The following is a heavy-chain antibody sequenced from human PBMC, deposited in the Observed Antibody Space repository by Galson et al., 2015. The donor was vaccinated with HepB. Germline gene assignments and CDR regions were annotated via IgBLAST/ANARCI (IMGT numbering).Heavy chain of an antibody. Sequence: SLRLSCAASGFIFTDYKIHWVRQAPGRGLEWVAVISHDGSYKYYADSVKGRFTISRDNSRNTVYLQMNSLTTEDTAVYYCGTDDYWGQGTLVTVSS. CDR1: GFIFTDYK. CDR3: GTDDY. J-gene: IGHJ4*02. V-gene: IGHV3-30*03. CDR2: ISHDGSYK.